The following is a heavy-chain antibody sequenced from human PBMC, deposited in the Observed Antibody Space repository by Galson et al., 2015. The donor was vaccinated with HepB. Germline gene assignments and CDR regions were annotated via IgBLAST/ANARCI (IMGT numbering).Heavy chain of an antibody. D-gene: IGHD3-22*01. J-gene: IGHJ4*02. CDR2: IYPGDSDT. CDR3: ARTYYYDSSGCPTTFDY. CDR1: GYSFFSFW. Sequence: QSGAEVTKPGESLTISCKGSGYSFFSFWIGWVRQMPGKGLECMGIIYPGDSDTRFSPSFQGQVTISADKSISTAYLQWSSLKASDTATYYCARTYYYDSSGCPTTFDYWGQGTLVTVSS. V-gene: IGHV5-51*03.